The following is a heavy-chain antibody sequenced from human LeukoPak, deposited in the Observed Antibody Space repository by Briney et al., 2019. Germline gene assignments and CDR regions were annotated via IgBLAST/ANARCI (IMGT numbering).Heavy chain of an antibody. CDR1: GFTFSTYA. J-gene: IGHJ4*02. Sequence: PGGSLRLSCAASGFTFSTYAVNWVRQAPGKGLEWVSTISGSGDSTYYADSVKGRFTISRDNARNSLYLQMNSLREEDTALYYCVKDIQSSAWYYFDHWGQGTLVTASS. V-gene: IGHV3-23*01. CDR2: ISGSGDST. D-gene: IGHD6-19*01. CDR3: VKDIQSSAWYYFDH.